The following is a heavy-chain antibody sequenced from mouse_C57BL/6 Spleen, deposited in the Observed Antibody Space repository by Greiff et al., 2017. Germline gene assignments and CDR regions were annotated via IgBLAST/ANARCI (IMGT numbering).Heavy chain of an antibody. V-gene: IGHV1-54*01. Sequence: VQLQQSGAELVRPGTSVKVSCKASGYAFTNYLIEWVKQRPGQGLEWIGVINPGSGGTNYNEKFKGKATLTADKPSSTAYMQLSSLTSEDSAVYVGAGEDYGSSYGYFDYWGQGTTLTVSS. CDR3: AGEDYGSSYGYFDY. CDR1: GYAFTNYL. J-gene: IGHJ2*01. D-gene: IGHD1-1*01. CDR2: INPGSGGT.